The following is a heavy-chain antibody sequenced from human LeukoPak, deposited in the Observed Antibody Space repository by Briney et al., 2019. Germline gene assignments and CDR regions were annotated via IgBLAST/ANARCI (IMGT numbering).Heavy chain of an antibody. V-gene: IGHV1-69*05. CDR3: ARGGGYGDLRLDP. CDR1: GGTFSSYA. CDR2: IIPIFGTA. J-gene: IGHJ5*02. D-gene: IGHD4-17*01. Sequence: SVKVSCKASGGTFSSYAISWVRQAPGQGLEWMGVIIPIFGTANYAQKFLGRVTITTDESTSTAYMELSSLRSEDTAVYYCARGGGYGDLRLDPWGQGTLVTVSS.